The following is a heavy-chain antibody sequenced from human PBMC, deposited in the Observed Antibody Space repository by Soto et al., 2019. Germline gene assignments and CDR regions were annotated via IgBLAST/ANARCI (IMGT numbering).Heavy chain of an antibody. V-gene: IGHV1-69*06. Sequence: SVKVSCKASGGPFSSYAISWVRQAPGQGLEWMGGIIPIFGTANYAQKLQGRVTITADKSTSTAYMELSSLRSEDAAVYYCARDRYTSGWYFAYWGQATLVTVSS. D-gene: IGHD6-19*01. CDR2: IIPIFGTA. J-gene: IGHJ4*02. CDR1: GGPFSSYA. CDR3: ARDRYTSGWYFAY.